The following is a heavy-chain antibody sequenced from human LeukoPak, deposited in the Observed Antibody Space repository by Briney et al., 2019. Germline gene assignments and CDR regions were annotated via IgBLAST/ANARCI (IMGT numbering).Heavy chain of an antibody. V-gene: IGHV3-23*01. D-gene: IGHD6-19*01. CDR3: AKDPSVAGTSDY. J-gene: IGHJ4*02. Sequence: GGSLRLSCAASGFTFSSYAMSWVRQAPGKGLEWVSAIIGSGRSTYYADSVKGRFTISRGNSKNTLYLQMNSLRAEDTAVYYCAKDPSVAGTSDYWGQGTLATVSS. CDR1: GFTFSSYA. CDR2: IIGSGRST.